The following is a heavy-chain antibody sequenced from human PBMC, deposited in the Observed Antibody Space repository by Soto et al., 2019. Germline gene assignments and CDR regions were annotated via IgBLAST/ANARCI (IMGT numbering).Heavy chain of an antibody. J-gene: IGHJ4*02. V-gene: IGHV3-30*18. Sequence: GESLKISCAASGFTFSSYGMHWVRQAPGKGLEWVAVISYDGSNKYYADSVKGRFTISRDNSKNTLYLQMNSLRAEDTAVYYCAKGDQGTYYDYIWGSYRRPQPLDIGVYYWGQGTLVTVSS. CDR1: GFTFSSYG. D-gene: IGHD3-16*01. CDR3: AKGDQGTYYDYIWGSYRRPQPLDIGVYY. CDR2: ISYDGSNK.